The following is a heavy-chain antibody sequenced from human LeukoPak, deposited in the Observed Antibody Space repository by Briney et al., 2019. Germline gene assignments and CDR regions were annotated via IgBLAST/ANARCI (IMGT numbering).Heavy chain of an antibody. V-gene: IGHV3-66*01. J-gene: IGHJ4*02. CDR2: IYSGGST. CDR1: GFTFSSNY. D-gene: IGHD3-22*01. CDR3: ARALGDSSGYYDY. Sequence: GGSLRLSCAASGFTFSSNYMSWVRQAPGKGLEWVSVIYSGGSTYYADSVKGRFTISRDNSKNTLYLQMNSLRAEDTAVYYCARALGDSSGYYDYWGQGTLVTVSS.